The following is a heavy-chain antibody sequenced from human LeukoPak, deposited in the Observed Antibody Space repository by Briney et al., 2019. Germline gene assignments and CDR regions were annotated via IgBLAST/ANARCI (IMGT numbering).Heavy chain of an antibody. Sequence: GGSLRLSCAASGFTFDDYAMHWVRQAPGKGLEWVAVISYDGSNKYYADSVKGRFTISRDNSKNTLYLQMNSLRAEDTAVYYCAKELLFQHWGQGTLVTVSS. D-gene: IGHD2-15*01. V-gene: IGHV3-30*18. CDR1: GFTFDDYA. CDR2: ISYDGSNK. J-gene: IGHJ1*01. CDR3: AKELLFQH.